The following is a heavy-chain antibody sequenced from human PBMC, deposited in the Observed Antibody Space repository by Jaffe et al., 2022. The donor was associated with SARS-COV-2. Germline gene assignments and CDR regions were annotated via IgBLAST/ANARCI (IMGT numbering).Heavy chain of an antibody. J-gene: IGHJ4*02. V-gene: IGHV1-58*01. Sequence: QMQLVQSGPEVKKPGTSVKVSCKASGFTFGSSAVQWVRQARGQRLEWIGWIVVGSGNTNYAQKFQERVTITRDMSTSTAYMELSSLRSEDTAVYYCAASSSGWDNFDYWGQGTLVTVSS. CDR3: AASSSGWDNFDY. D-gene: IGHD6-19*01. CDR1: GFTFGSSA. CDR2: IVVGSGNT.